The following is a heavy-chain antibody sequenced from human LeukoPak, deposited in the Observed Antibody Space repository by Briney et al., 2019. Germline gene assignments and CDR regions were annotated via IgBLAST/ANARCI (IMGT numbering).Heavy chain of an antibody. J-gene: IGHJ4*02. CDR1: GFTFSSYA. CDR3: ARDSVVTMVRGVFDY. Sequence: GRSLRLSCAAKGFTFSSYAMPWVRQARGKGLECVAVISYDGSNKYYADSVKGRFTISRDNSKNTLYLQMNGLRAEDTAVYYCARDSVVTMVRGVFDYWGQGTLVTVSS. CDR2: ISYDGSNK. D-gene: IGHD3-10*01. V-gene: IGHV3-30-3*01.